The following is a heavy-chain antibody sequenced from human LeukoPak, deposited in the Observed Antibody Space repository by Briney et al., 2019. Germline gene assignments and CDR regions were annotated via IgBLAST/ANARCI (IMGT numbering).Heavy chain of an antibody. D-gene: IGHD3-3*01. J-gene: IGHJ6*03. V-gene: IGHV4-59*01. CDR2: IYYSGST. Sequence: KPSETPSLTCTVSGGSISSYYWSWIRQPPGKGLEWIGYIYYSGSTNCNPSLKSRVTISVDTSKNQFSLKLSSVTAADTAVYYCARGGITIFGVVPPGYYYMDVWGKGTTVTVSS. CDR1: GGSISSYY. CDR3: ARGGITIFGVVPPGYYYMDV.